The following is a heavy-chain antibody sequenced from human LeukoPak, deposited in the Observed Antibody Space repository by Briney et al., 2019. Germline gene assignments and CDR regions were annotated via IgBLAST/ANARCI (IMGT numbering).Heavy chain of an antibody. Sequence: ASVKVSCKASGYTFTSYAMHWVRQAPGQRLEWMGWINAGNGNTKYSQKFQGRVTITRDTSASTAYMELSSLRSEDTAVYYCARPPSYCGGDCSDHWFDPWGQGTLVTVSS. D-gene: IGHD2-21*02. J-gene: IGHJ5*02. CDR3: ARPPSYCGGDCSDHWFDP. CDR1: GYTFTSYA. CDR2: INAGNGNT. V-gene: IGHV1-3*01.